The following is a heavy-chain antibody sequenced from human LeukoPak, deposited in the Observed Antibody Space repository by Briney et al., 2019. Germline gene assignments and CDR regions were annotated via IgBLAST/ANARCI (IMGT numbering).Heavy chain of an antibody. J-gene: IGHJ5*02. D-gene: IGHD3-3*01. CDR3: ARGPTYYDFWSDPNWFDP. V-gene: IGHV3-33*08. Sequence: GGSLRLSCAASGFTFSSYGMHWVRQAPGKGLEWVAVIWYDGSNKYYADSVKGRFTISRDNSKNTLYLQMNSLRAEDTAVYYCARGPTYYDFWSDPNWFDPWGQGTLVTVSS. CDR2: IWYDGSNK. CDR1: GFTFSSYG.